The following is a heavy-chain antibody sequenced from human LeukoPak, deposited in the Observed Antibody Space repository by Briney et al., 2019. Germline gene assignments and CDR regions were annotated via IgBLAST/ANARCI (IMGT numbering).Heavy chain of an antibody. D-gene: IGHD3-10*01. J-gene: IGHJ1*01. Sequence: GGSLRLSCTGTGFTFSSFGMHWVRQAPGKGLEWVAFIRYDGSKKYHADSVKGRFTISRDDSKNTLYLQLNSLRAEDTAVYYCSDSPAGSLNPGQRWGQGSLVTVSS. CDR3: SDSPAGSLNPGQR. CDR2: IRYDGSKK. CDR1: GFTFSSFG. V-gene: IGHV3-30*02.